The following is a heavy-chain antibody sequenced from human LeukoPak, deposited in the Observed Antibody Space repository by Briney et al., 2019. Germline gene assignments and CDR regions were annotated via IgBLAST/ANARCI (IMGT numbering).Heavy chain of an antibody. D-gene: IGHD2-2*01. CDR3: ARDHCSSTSCHEDYYYYGMDV. J-gene: IGHJ6*04. CDR1: GGSFSGYY. Sequence: SENLSLNCAVYGGSFSGYYWSWIRQPPGKGLEWIGEINHSGTTNYNPSLKSRVTISVDTSKNQFSLKLSSVTAADTAVYYCARDHCSSTSCHEDYYYYGMDVWGKGTTVTVSS. CDR2: INHSGTT. V-gene: IGHV4-34*01.